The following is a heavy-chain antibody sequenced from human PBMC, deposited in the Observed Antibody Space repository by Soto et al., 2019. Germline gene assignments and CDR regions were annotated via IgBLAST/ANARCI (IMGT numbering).Heavy chain of an antibody. Sequence: PGGSLRLSCAASGFPFSRYDMHWVRQAPGKWLEWVAVLWFDGSNEYYADSVQGRFTISRDNSKNTLYLQMDSLRAEDTAVYYCAKVLYASESFDSEEAPYGMDVWGQGXTVTVSS. V-gene: IGHV3-33*06. J-gene: IGHJ6*02. CDR1: GFPFSRYD. CDR3: AKVLYASESFDSEEAPYGMDV. CDR2: LWFDGSNE. D-gene: IGHD3-10*01.